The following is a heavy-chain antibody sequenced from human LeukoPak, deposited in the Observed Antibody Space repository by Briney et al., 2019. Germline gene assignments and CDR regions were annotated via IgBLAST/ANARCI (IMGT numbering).Heavy chain of an antibody. D-gene: IGHD5-24*01. V-gene: IGHV3-7*03. CDR3: AKVGDGYNSDY. CDR1: GFTFSSYW. Sequence: GGSLRLSCAASGFTFSSYWMSWVRQAPGKGLEWVANIKQDGSEKYYVDSVKGRFTISRDNAKNSLYLQMNSLRAEDTAVYYCAKVGDGYNSDYWGQGTLVTVSS. J-gene: IGHJ4*02. CDR2: IKQDGSEK.